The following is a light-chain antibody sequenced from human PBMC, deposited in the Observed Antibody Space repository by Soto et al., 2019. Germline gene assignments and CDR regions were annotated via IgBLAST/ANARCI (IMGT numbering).Light chain of an antibody. Sequence: QSALTQPPSASGSPGESVTISCTGSSGDIGAFKYVSWFQQFPGNAPRLIIYEVTERPSGVPGRFSGSKSDNTASLTVSGLQPDDEAVYFCSAYAGFNNLLFGGGTRLTVL. CDR2: EVT. J-gene: IGLJ2*01. CDR1: SGDIGAFKY. CDR3: SAYAGFNNLL. V-gene: IGLV2-8*01.